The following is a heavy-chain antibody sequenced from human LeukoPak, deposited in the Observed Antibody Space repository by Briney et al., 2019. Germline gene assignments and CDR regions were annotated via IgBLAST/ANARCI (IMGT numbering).Heavy chain of an antibody. Sequence: GGSLRLSCAASGFTFSSYWMHWVRQAPGKGLEWLAFIRYDGSNKYYADSVKGRFTISRDNSKNTLYLQMNSLRAEDTAVYYCAREGLGIYKRFDYWGQGTLVTVSS. CDR1: GFTFSSYW. V-gene: IGHV3-30*02. CDR3: AREGLGIYKRFDY. J-gene: IGHJ4*02. CDR2: IRYDGSNK. D-gene: IGHD7-27*01.